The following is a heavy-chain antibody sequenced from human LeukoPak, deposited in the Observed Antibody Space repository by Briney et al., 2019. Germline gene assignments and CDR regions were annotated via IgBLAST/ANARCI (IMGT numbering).Heavy chain of an antibody. CDR1: EFTFSSHA. CDR3: AKDGYYYDSSAYYVIYYFDS. Sequence: GGSLRLSCAASEFTFSSHAVSWVRQAPGKGLEWVSIISGSSGVTYYADSVKGRFTISRDNSKNTLYLQMNSLRAEDTAVYYCAKDGYYYDSSAYYVIYYFDSWGQGTLVTVSS. V-gene: IGHV3-23*01. J-gene: IGHJ4*02. D-gene: IGHD3-22*01. CDR2: ISGSSGVT.